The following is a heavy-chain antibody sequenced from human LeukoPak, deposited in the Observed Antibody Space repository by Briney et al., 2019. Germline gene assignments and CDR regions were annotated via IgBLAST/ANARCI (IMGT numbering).Heavy chain of an antibody. CDR3: ARVLGYNYGHGLDY. J-gene: IGHJ4*02. CDR1: GGSISSSSYY. Sequence: SETLSLTCTVSGGSISSSSYYWGWIRQPPGEGLEWIGSIYYSGSTYYNPSLKSRVTISVDTSKNQFSLKLSSVTAADTAVYYCARVLGYNYGHGLDYWGQGVLITVSS. CDR2: IYYSGST. V-gene: IGHV4-39*01. D-gene: IGHD1-1*01.